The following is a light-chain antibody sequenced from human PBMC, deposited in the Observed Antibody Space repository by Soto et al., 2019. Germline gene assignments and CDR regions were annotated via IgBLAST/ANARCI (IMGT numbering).Light chain of an antibody. CDR1: HSVNSH. CDR3: QQYKNWPL. V-gene: IGKV3-15*01. Sequence: MMMTQSPATLSVSPVERVTLSCRTSHSVNSHVAWYQQKPGQAPRLLLYGASTRATGIPVRFSGSGFGTEFTLTISSLQSEDFAVYYCQQYKNWPLFGQGTRLDIK. J-gene: IGKJ5*01. CDR2: GAS.